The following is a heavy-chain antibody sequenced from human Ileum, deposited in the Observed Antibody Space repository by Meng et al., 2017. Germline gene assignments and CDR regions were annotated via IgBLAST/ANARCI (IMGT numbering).Heavy chain of an antibody. Sequence: QVQRTGPGPALVNPSWSLPFTFSVSGTGWSWVRQPPGKGLEWIGEIFQGGITNYNPSLKSRVTISIDKSKSQISLQLSAVTAADTAVYSCATSNDRDVYYLGYWGQGTLVTVSS. CDR2: IFQGGIT. CDR3: ATSNDRDVYYLGY. V-gene: IGHV4-4*02. CDR1: GTG. J-gene: IGHJ4*02. D-gene: IGHD3-22*01.